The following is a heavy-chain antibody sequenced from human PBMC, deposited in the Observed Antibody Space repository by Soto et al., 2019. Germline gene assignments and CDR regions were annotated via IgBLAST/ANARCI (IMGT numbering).Heavy chain of an antibody. Sequence: SETLSLTCTVSGDSVSSGYHYWSWIRQPPGKGLEWIGYIYFSGSTNYNPSLKSRVTISVDTSKNQFSLKLTSVTAADTAMYYCSREYGRGNYGMDVWGQGTTVTAS. D-gene: IGHD6-19*01. CDR2: IYFSGST. CDR1: GDSVSSGYHY. J-gene: IGHJ6*02. V-gene: IGHV4-61*01. CDR3: SREYGRGNYGMDV.